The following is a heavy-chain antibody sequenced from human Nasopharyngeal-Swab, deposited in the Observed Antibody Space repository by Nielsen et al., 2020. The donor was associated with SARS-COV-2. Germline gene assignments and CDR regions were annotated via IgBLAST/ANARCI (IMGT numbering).Heavy chain of an antibody. J-gene: IGHJ6*02. V-gene: IGHV3-13*04. CDR3: VRGTMVRGILGRVQDYSYKYDMDV. Sequence: GESLKISCAASGFSFSNYDMHWVRQVTGKGPEWVSTIGTAGDPYYPGSVKGRFTISRENAKNSLYLQMNSLRAGDTAVYYCVRGTMVRGILGRVQDYSYKYDMDVWGQGTTVTVSS. CDR2: IGTAGDP. CDR1: GFSFSNYD. D-gene: IGHD3-10*01.